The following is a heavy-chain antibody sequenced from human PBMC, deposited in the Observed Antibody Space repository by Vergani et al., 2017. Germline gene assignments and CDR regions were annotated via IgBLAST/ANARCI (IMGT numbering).Heavy chain of an antibody. J-gene: IGHJ6*02. CDR2: IYYSGST. CDR3: ARGEWSIRTVTTPRNYYGMDV. D-gene: IGHD4-17*01. Sequence: QVQLQESGPGMVKPSETLSLTCTVSGGSISSYYWSWIRQPPGKGLEWIGYIYYSGSTNYNPSLKSRVTISVDTSKNQFSLKLSSVTAADTAVYYCARGEWSIRTVTTPRNYYGMDVWGQGTTVIVSS. CDR1: GGSISSYY. V-gene: IGHV4-59*01.